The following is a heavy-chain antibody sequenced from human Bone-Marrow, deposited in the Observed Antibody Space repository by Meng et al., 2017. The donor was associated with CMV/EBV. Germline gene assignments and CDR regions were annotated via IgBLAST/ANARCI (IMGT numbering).Heavy chain of an antibody. CDR1: GFTFDDYG. CDR2: ISSSSSYI. J-gene: IGHJ3*02. Sequence: GESLKISCAASGFTFDDYGMSWVRQAPGKGLEWVSSISSSSSYIYYADSVKGRFTISRDNAKSSLYLQMNSLRAEDTAVYYCARDWVPYFYDSGGYYYQGGAFDIWGQGTMVTVSS. D-gene: IGHD3-22*01. CDR3: ARDWVPYFYDSGGYYYQGGAFDI. V-gene: IGHV3-21*01.